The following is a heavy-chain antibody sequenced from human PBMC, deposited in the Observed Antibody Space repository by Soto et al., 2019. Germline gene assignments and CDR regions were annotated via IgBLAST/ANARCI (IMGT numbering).Heavy chain of an antibody. Sequence: PGGSLRLSCAASGFTFSSYAMSWVRQAPGKGLEWVSAISGSGGSTYYADSVKGRFTISRDNSKNTLYLQMNSLRAEDTAVYYCAKTTPPLVWSQNIHVDSWAQGTPVPVSS. D-gene: IGHD3-10*01. V-gene: IGHV3-23*01. CDR1: GFTFSSYA. CDR3: AKTTPPLVWSQNIHVDS. CDR2: ISGSGGST. J-gene: IGHJ4*02.